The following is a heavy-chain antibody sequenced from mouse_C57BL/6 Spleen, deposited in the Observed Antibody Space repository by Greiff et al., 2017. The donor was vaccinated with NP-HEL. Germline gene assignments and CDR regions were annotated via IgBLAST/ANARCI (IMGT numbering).Heavy chain of an antibody. CDR3: ARHEAQATTGYFDY. Sequence: DVHLVESGGDLVKPGGSLKLSCAASGFTFSSYGMSWVRQTPDKRLEWVATISSGGSYTYYPDSVKGRFTISRDNAKNTLYLQMSSLKSEDTAMYYCARHEAQATTGYFDYWGQGTTLTVSS. J-gene: IGHJ2*01. D-gene: IGHD3-2*02. CDR2: ISSGGSYT. CDR1: GFTFSSYG. V-gene: IGHV5-6*01.